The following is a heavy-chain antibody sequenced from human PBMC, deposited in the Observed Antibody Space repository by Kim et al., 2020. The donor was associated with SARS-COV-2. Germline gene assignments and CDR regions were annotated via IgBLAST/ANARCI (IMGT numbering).Heavy chain of an antibody. J-gene: IGHJ6*02. Sequence: GGSLRLSCAASGFTFSSYPMHWVRQAPGKGLEWVAVISYDGSNKYYADSVKGRFTISRDNSKNTLYLQMNSLRAEDTAVYYCAGSFGEENYYYYYGMDVWGQGTTVTVSS. CDR1: GFTFSSYP. D-gene: IGHD3-10*01. V-gene: IGHV3-30-3*01. CDR3: AGSFGEENYYYYYGMDV. CDR2: ISYDGSNK.